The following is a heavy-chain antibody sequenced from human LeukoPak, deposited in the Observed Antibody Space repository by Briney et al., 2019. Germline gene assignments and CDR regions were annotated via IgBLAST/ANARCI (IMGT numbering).Heavy chain of an antibody. CDR3: AKLVGPRYLEWLGIDY. D-gene: IGHD3-3*01. V-gene: IGHV3-23*01. CDR1: GFPLRSYA. Sequence: GGSLRLSCAASGFPLRSYAMSWVRQAPGKGLEWVSVIRGSDGSTYYADSVKGRFTISRDKSKNTLYLQMNSLRAEDTAVYYCAKLVGPRYLEWLGIDYWGQGTLVTVSS. J-gene: IGHJ4*02. CDR2: IRGSDGST.